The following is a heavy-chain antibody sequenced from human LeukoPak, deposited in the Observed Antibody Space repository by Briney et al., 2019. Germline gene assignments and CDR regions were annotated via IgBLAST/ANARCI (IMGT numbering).Heavy chain of an antibody. Sequence: SETLSLTCTVSGGSISSSSYYWGWIRQPPGKGLEWIGSIYYSGSTYYNPSLKSRVTISVDTSKNQFSLKLSSVTAADTAVYYCAILPYSPIAVAANRGHPHRHEYYYMDVWGKGTTVTVSS. CDR2: IYYSGST. CDR1: GGSISSSSYY. V-gene: IGHV4-39*01. CDR3: AILPYSPIAVAANRGHPHRHEYYYMDV. J-gene: IGHJ6*03. D-gene: IGHD6-19*01.